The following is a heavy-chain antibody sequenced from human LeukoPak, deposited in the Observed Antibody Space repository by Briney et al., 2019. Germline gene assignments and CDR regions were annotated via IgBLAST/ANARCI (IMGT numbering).Heavy chain of an antibody. V-gene: IGHV3-21*01. CDR2: ITSTSAYI. D-gene: IGHD1-26*01. Sequence: GSLRLSCAASGFAFSTYSMNWVRQAPGKGLEWVSSITSTSAYIYYADSVKGRFTISRDNAKNSLYLQMSSLRAEDMAVYYCARVAGGSYHFDYWGQGALVTVSS. CDR1: GFAFSTYS. CDR3: ARVAGGSYHFDY. J-gene: IGHJ4*02.